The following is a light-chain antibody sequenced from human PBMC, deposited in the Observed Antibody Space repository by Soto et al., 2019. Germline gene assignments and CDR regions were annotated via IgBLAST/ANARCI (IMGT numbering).Light chain of an antibody. Sequence: IVLTQSPATLSLSPWERATLSCRASQSVSSYLAWYQQKPGQAPRLLIYHASTRATGIPARFSGSGSGTEFTLTISSLQPEDFAVYYCQHDYNLLTFGGGTKVDIK. CDR3: QHDYNLLT. V-gene: IGKV3D-7*01. CDR2: HAS. CDR1: QSVSSY. J-gene: IGKJ4*01.